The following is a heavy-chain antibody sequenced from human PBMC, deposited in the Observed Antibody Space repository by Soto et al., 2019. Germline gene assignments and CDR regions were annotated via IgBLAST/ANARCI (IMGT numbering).Heavy chain of an antibody. J-gene: IGHJ5*02. CDR2: INPNNGNT. D-gene: IGHD3-10*01. V-gene: IGHV1-18*04. CDR1: GYTFTGYY. CDR3: ARDRYYYGSGSYYISWFDP. Sequence: GASVKVSCKASGYTFTGYYMHWVRQAPGQGLEWMGWINPNNGNTNYAQKLQGRVTMTTDTSTSTAYMELRGLRSDDTAVYYCARDRYYYGSGSYYISWFDPWGQGTQVTVSS.